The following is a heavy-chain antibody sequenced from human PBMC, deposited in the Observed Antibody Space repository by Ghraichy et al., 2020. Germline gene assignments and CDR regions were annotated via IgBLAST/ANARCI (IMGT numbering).Heavy chain of an antibody. V-gene: IGHV3-11*01. D-gene: IGHD4-17*01. CDR3: ARVFHDYGDFGATFDY. CDR2: ISDSADTI. Sequence: GGSLRLSCAVSGFTFSDYSMSWIRQAPGKGLEWVSYISDSADTIYYADSVKGRFTISRDNAKNSLYLLMNSLRAEDTAVYFCARVFHDYGDFGATFDYWDQGTLVTVSS. J-gene: IGHJ4*02. CDR1: GFTFSDYS.